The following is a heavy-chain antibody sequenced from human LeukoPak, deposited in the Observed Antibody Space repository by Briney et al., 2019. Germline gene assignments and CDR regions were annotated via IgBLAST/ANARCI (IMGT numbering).Heavy chain of an antibody. CDR1: GYTFTSYY. V-gene: IGHV1-2*02. J-gene: IGHJ4*02. Sequence: ASVKVSCKASGYTFTSYYMHWVRQAPGQGLEWMGWINPNSGGTNYAQKFQGRVTMTRDTSISTAYMELSRLRSDDTAVYYCARASFWSGYSTYFDYWGQGTLVTVSS. CDR2: INPNSGGT. D-gene: IGHD3-3*01. CDR3: ARASFWSGYSTYFDY.